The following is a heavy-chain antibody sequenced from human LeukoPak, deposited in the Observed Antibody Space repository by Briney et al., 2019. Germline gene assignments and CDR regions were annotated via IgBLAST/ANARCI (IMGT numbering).Heavy chain of an antibody. D-gene: IGHD4-17*01. CDR2: ITGGGGT. CDR3: AKDPNGDYIGAFDF. V-gene: IGHV3-23*01. J-gene: IGHJ3*01. CDR1: GFTFSSYG. Sequence: PGGSLRLSCAASGFTFSSYGMHWVRQAPGRGLEWVSAITGGGGTFYGDSAKGRFTISRDNSKNTLYLQMNFLRADDTAVYYCAKDPNGDYIGAFDFWGQGITVTVSS.